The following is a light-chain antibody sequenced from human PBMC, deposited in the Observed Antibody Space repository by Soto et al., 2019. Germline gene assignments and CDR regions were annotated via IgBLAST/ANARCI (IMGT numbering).Light chain of an antibody. CDR2: WAT. CDR1: LSVLYSSNNKNY. Sequence: DIVMTQSPDSLAVSLGERATINCKSSLSVLYSSNNKNYLAWYQRKPGQPPMLLIYWATTRESGVPDRFSGSGSGTGFTLTISSLQAEDVAVYYFQECYSTLLTFGGGATVEIK. CDR3: QECYSTLLT. V-gene: IGKV4-1*01. J-gene: IGKJ4*01.